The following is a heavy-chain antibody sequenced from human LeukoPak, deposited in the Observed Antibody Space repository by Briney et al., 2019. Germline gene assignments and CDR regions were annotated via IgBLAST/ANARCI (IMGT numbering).Heavy chain of an antibody. J-gene: IGHJ4*02. V-gene: IGHV3-7*03. D-gene: IGHD3-3*01. CDR1: GFTFSRHW. CDR3: ARSRWEWLLPY. CDR2: IKQDGSEK. Sequence: GGSLRLSCAASGFTFSRHWMTWVRQAPGKGLEWVANIKQDGSEKYYVDSVKGRFTISRDNAKNSLYLQMNSLRAEDTAVYYYARSRWEWLLPYWGQGTLVTVSS.